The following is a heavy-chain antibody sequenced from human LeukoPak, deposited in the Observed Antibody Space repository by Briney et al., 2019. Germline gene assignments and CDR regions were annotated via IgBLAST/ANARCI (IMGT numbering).Heavy chain of an antibody. J-gene: IGHJ4*01. CDR3: ARSYYGPTQYYFDY. D-gene: IGHD4-17*01. V-gene: IGHV4-59*01. CDR2: IYYTGNT. Sequence: KPSETLSLTCTVSGGSISSYYWSWIRQPPGKGLEWIGYIYYTGNTNYNPSLKRRVPISVDTSKSHFSLKLTSVTAADTAMYYCARSYYGPTQYYFDYWGHGTLVTVSS. CDR1: GGSISSYY.